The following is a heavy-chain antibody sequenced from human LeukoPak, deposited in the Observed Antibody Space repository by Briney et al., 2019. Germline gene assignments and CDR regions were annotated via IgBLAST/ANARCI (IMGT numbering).Heavy chain of an antibody. CDR2: ISAYNGNT. D-gene: IGHD6-13*01. CDR1: GYTFTSYG. CDR3: ARGYRLSAYSSSWYSALKNTVKYGTRALGFDY. V-gene: IGHV1-18*01. Sequence: GASVKVSCKTSGYTFTSYGISWVRQAPGQGLEWMGWISAYNGNTNYAQKLQGRVTMTTDTSTSTAYMELRSLRSDDTAVYYCARGYRLSAYSSSWYSALKNTVKYGTRALGFDYWGQGTLVTVFS. J-gene: IGHJ4*02.